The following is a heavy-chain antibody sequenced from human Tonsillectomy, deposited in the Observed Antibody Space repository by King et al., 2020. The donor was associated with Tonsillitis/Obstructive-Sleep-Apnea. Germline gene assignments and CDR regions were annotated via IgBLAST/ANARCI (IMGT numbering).Heavy chain of an antibody. V-gene: IGHV3-30*04. CDR2: ISFDGSNK. CDR1: GFIFSTYA. D-gene: IGHD3-10*01. CDR3: ARDRGVTGWYFDH. Sequence: VQLVESGGCVVQPGKSLGLSCAASGFIFSTYAMHWVRQAPGKGLEWVAVISFDGSNKYYADSVKGRFTISRDNSKNTLYLQMNSLRAEDTAVFYCARDRGVTGWYFDHWGQGTLVAVSS. J-gene: IGHJ4*02.